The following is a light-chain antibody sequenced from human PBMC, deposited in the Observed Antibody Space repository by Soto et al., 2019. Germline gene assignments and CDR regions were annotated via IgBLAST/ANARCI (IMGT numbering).Light chain of an antibody. Sequence: QSVLTQPASVSGSPGQSITISCTGTSSDVAGYNYVSWYQQHPGKAPELMIYEVSNRPSGVSNRFSGSKSGNTASLTISGLQAEDEADYYCSSYTSSSTLVFGTGTKVTVL. CDR3: SSYTSSSTLV. CDR2: EVS. V-gene: IGLV2-14*01. J-gene: IGLJ1*01. CDR1: SSDVAGYNY.